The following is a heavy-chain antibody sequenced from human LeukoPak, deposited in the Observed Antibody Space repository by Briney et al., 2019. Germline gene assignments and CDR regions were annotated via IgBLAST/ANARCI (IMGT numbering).Heavy chain of an antibody. CDR2: ISSSSSYI. CDR3: ARGVVVPDAFDI. V-gene: IGHV3-21*01. Sequence: GGSLRLSCAASGFTFSSYSMNWVRQAPGKGLEWVSSISSSSSYIYYADSVKGRFTISRDNAKNSLYLQMNSLRAEDTAVYYCARGVVVPDAFDIWGQGTMVTVSS. CDR1: GFTFSSYS. D-gene: IGHD3-22*01. J-gene: IGHJ3*02.